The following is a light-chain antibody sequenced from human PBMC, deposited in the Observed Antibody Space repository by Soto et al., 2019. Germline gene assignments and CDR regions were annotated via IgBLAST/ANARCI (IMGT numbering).Light chain of an antibody. CDR3: QQYGSSTGT. Sequence: EVVLTQSPATLSLSPGEIATLSCRASQSVSSYYLAWYQQKPGQAPRILIYGASSRATGIPDRFSGSGSGTDCTLTISRLEPEDFAVYYCQQYGSSTGTLGQGTKVDIK. J-gene: IGKJ1*01. V-gene: IGKV3-20*01. CDR1: QSVSSYY. CDR2: GAS.